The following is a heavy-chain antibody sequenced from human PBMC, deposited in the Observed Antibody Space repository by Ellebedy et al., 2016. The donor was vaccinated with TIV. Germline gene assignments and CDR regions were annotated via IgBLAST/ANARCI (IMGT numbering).Heavy chain of an antibody. CDR1: GGSISSSSYY. CDR2: IYYSGST. Sequence: MPSETLSLTCTVSGGSISSSSYYRGWIRQPPGKGMEWIGSIYYSGSTYYNPSLKSRVTISVDTSKNQFSLNLTSVTAADTAVYYCASEPPYFYGSSIYLKDFWGQGTLVTVSP. V-gene: IGHV4-39*01. J-gene: IGHJ4*02. CDR3: ASEPPYFYGSSIYLKDF. D-gene: IGHD3-10*01.